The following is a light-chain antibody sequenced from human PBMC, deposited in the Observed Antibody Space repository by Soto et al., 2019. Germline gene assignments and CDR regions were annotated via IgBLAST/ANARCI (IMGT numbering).Light chain of an antibody. CDR1: QNIGTA. CDR2: AAS. J-gene: IGKJ5*01. V-gene: IGKV1-39*01. CDR3: QENYSPPPEIT. Sequence: DIQMTQSPSSLSASVGDRVSITCRASQNIGTALNWYQQKPGKAPNLLIYAASSLQTGVPSRFSGSGSGTDFTLTITSLQPEDFATYYCQENYSPPPEITFGQGTRLEIK.